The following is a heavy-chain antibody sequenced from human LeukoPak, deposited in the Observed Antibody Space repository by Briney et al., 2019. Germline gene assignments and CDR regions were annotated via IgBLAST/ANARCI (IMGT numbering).Heavy chain of an antibody. CDR3: AKDKGSGSYYGIFDF. J-gene: IGHJ4*02. V-gene: IGHV1-46*01. CDR2: INPSGGST. Sequence: ASVKVSCKASGYTFTSYYMHWVRQAPGQGLEWMGIINPSGGSTSYAQKFQGRVTMTRDTSTSTVYMELSSLRSEDTAVYYCAKDKGSGSYYGIFDFWGQGTLVTVSS. D-gene: IGHD1-26*01. CDR1: GYTFTSYY.